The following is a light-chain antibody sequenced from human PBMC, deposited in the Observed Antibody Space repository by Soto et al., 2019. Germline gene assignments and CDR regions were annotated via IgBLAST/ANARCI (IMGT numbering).Light chain of an antibody. Sequence: QSVLTQPRSVSGSPGQSVTTSCTGTSSDVGGYNYVSWYQQHPGKAPKFMIYDVSKRPSGVPDRFSGSKSGNTASLTISGLQAEDEADYYCCSYAGSYKGYVFGTGTKLTVL. V-gene: IGLV2-11*01. J-gene: IGLJ1*01. CDR1: SSDVGGYNY. CDR3: CSYAGSYKGYV. CDR2: DVS.